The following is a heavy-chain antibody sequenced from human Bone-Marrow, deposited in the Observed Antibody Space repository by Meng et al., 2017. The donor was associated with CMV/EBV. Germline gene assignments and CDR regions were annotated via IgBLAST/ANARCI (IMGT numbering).Heavy chain of an antibody. CDR2: IYYSGST. D-gene: IGHD1-26*01. V-gene: IGHV4-61*01. CDR1: GGSVSSNNYY. CDR3: ARGLAAVG. Sequence: SETLSLTCTVSGGSVSSNNYYWSWIRQPPGKGLEWIGYIYYSGSTNYNPSLKSRVTISVDTSKNQFSLKLSSVTAADTAVYYCARGLAAVGWGQGTLVTVSS. J-gene: IGHJ4*02.